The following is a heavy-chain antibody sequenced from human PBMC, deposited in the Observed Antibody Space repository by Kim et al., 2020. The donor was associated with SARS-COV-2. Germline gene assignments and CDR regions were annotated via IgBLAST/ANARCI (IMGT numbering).Heavy chain of an antibody. Sequence: GGSLRLSCAASGFTFSSYAMHWVRQAPGKGLEWVAVISYDGSNKYYADSVKGRFTISRDNSKNTLYLQMNSLRAEDTAVYYCAGDDSIGYHYSFDYWGQGTLVTVSS. J-gene: IGHJ4*02. D-gene: IGHD3-22*01. CDR2: ISYDGSNK. CDR3: AGDDSIGYHYSFDY. CDR1: GFTFSSYA. V-gene: IGHV3-30*04.